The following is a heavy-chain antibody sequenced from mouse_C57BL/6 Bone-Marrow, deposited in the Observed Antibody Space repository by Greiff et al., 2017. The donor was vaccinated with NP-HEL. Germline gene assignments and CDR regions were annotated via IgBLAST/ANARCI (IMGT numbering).Heavy chain of an antibody. CDR3: ARGVITTVVADYYAMDY. V-gene: IGHV1-72*01. D-gene: IGHD1-1*01. CDR1: GYTFTSYW. J-gene: IGHJ4*01. Sequence: QVQLQQPGAELVKPGASVKLSCKASGYTFTSYWMHWVKQRPGRGLEWIGRIDPNSGGTTYNEKFKSKATLTVDKPSSTAYMQLSSLTSEDSAVYYCARGVITTVVADYYAMDYWGQGTSVTVSS. CDR2: IDPNSGGT.